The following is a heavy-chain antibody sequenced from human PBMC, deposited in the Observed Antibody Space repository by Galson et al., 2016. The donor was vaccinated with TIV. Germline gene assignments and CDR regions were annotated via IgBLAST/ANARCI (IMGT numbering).Heavy chain of an antibody. J-gene: IGHJ6*02. D-gene: IGHD3-3*01. Sequence: SLRLSCAASGFTFDDHGMSWVRQVPGKGLEWVVGIYWNGVSTGYADSVKGRFTISRDNAKNSLYLQMNGLRAEDTALYYCARDQTLRFLRGYGMDVWGQGTTVIVSS. CDR3: ARDQTLRFLRGYGMDV. CDR1: GFTFDDHG. CDR2: IYWNGVST. V-gene: IGHV3-20*04.